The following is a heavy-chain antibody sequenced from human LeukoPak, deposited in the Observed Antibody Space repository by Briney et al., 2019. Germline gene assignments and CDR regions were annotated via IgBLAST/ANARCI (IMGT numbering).Heavy chain of an antibody. CDR2: IYYSGST. Sequence: SETLSLTCTVSGGSISSYHWSWIRQPPGKGLECIGYIYYSGSTHYNPSLKSRVTISVDTSKKQFSLKLSSVTAADTAVYFCARARNYYDSSDYYYEGDAFDIWRQRTMVTVSS. CDR1: GGSISSYH. D-gene: IGHD3-22*01. J-gene: IGHJ3*02. V-gene: IGHV4-59*01. CDR3: ARARNYYDSSDYYYEGDAFDI.